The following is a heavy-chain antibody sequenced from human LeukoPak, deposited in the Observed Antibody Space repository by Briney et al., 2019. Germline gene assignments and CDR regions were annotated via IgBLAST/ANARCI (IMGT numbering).Heavy chain of an antibody. J-gene: IGHJ6*03. V-gene: IGHV3-49*04. D-gene: IGHD2-8*01. CDR3: TRGRGVYGVIYCYMDV. Sequence: GGSLRLSCTTSGFTFWDYALSWVRQVPGKGLEWLGFIRSKTYGGTTEYAASVKGRFTIPRDDSKSIAYLQMNSLKTEDTAVYYCTRGRGVYGVIYCYMDVWGKGTTVTISS. CDR2: IRSKTYGGTT. CDR1: GFTFWDYA.